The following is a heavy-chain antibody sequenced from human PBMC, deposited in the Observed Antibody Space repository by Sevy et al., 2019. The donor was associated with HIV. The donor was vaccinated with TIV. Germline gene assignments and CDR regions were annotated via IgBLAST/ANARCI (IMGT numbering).Heavy chain of an antibody. V-gene: IGHV3-48*02. CDR1: GFTFSRYS. CDR2: IGSTGPTI. D-gene: IGHD6-19*01. CDR3: ARPGSGWFEFDS. J-gene: IGHJ4*02. Sequence: GGSLRLSCVASGFTFSRYSMNWVRQAPGKGLEWVSNIGSTGPTIYYADSVKGRFTISRYNAKNSLYLQMNSLREEDTPVYYCARPGSGWFEFDSWGQGTLVTVSS.